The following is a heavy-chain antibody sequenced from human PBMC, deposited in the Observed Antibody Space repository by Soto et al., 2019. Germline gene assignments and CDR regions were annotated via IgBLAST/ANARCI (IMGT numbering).Heavy chain of an antibody. Sequence: QITLKESGPTLVKPTQTLTLTCTFSGFSLSTSGVGVGWIRQPPGKALEWLALIYWDDDKRYSPSLKSRLTTXKXTXXNQVVLTMTTMDPVDTATYYCAHAQDSGYDKHVDYWGQGTLVTVSS. D-gene: IGHD5-12*01. CDR3: AHAQDSGYDKHVDY. V-gene: IGHV2-5*02. CDR2: IYWDDDK. J-gene: IGHJ4*02. CDR1: GFSLSTSGVG.